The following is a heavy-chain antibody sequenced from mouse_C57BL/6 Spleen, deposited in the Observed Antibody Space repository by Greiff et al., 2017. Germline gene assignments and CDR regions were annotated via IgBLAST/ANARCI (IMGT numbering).Heavy chain of an antibody. V-gene: IGHV1-61*01. CDR1: GYTFTSYW. J-gene: IGHJ4*01. CDR2: IYPSDSET. D-gene: IGHD1-2*01. Sequence: QVHVKQPGAELVRPGSSVKLSCKASGYTFTSYWMDWVKQRPGQGLEWIGNIYPSDSETHYNQKFKDKATLTVDKSSSTAYMQLSSLTSEDSAVYYCARSLLGAMDYWGQGTSVTVSS. CDR3: ARSLLGAMDY.